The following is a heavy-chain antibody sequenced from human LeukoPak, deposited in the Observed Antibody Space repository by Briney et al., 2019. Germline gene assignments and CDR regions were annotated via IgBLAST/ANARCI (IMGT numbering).Heavy chain of an antibody. Sequence: GGSLRLSCAASGYTFSSYWMSWVRQAPGKGLEWVANIRQDGSVQNYVDSVKGRFSISRDDPKNSVYLQMSSLRAEDTAVYYCLVTTRSRGFDYWGQGTLVTVSS. CDR3: LVTTRSRGFDY. D-gene: IGHD1/OR15-1a*01. CDR1: GYTFSSYW. CDR2: IRQDGSVQ. J-gene: IGHJ4*02. V-gene: IGHV3-7*01.